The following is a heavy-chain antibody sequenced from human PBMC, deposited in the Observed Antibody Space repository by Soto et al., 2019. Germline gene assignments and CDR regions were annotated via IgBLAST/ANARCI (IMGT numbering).Heavy chain of an antibody. Sequence: QVQLVESGGGVVQPGRSLRLSCAASGFTFSSYGMHWVRQAPGKGLEWVAGISYDGSHKYYADSVKGRFTISRDNSRNTLYLQMNSLRAEDTAVYYCAKDLGCGGDCSVGWGQGTLVTVSS. D-gene: IGHD2-21*02. CDR1: GFTFSSYG. V-gene: IGHV3-30*18. CDR2: ISYDGSHK. CDR3: AKDLGCGGDCSVG. J-gene: IGHJ4*02.